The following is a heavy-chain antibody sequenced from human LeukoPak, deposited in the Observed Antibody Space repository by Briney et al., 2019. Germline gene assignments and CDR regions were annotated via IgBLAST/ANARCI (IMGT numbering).Heavy chain of an antibody. V-gene: IGHV4-59*01. J-gene: IGHJ4*02. CDR1: GGSISSYY. CDR2: IYYSGST. D-gene: IGHD5-18*01. CDR3: ARGTGYSYEIDY. Sequence: SETLSLTCTVSGGSISSYYWTWIRQPAGKGLEWIGYIYYSGSTNYNPSLKSRVTISVDTSKNQFSLKLSSVTAAGTAVYYCARGTGYSYEIDYWGQGTLVTVSS.